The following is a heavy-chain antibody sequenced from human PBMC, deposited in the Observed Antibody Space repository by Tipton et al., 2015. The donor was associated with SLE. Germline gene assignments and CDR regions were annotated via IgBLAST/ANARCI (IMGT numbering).Heavy chain of an antibody. CDR1: GFTFGDYG. V-gene: IGHV3-49*03. CDR3: ARGARGPDY. J-gene: IGHJ4*02. D-gene: IGHD6-6*01. CDR2: IRSKVYGGTS. Sequence: SLRLSCTASGFTFGDYGMSWFRQAPGKGLEWVGFIRSKVYGGTSEYAASVKGRFSISIDDSKRIAYLQMNSLKTEDTAVYYCARGARGPDYWGQGTLVTVSS.